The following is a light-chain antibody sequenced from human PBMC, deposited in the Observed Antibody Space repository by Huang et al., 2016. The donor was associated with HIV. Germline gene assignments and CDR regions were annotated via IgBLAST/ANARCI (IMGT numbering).Light chain of an antibody. V-gene: IGKV3D-11*02. CDR1: QSVSSY. CDR2: DAS. Sequence: DIVLTQSPATLSLSPRERATLSCRASQSVSSYLAWYQQKPGQAPRLLIYDASNRATGIPARFSGSGPGTDFTLTISSLEPEDFAVYYCRQRSNWLTFGGGTKVEIK. J-gene: IGKJ4*01. CDR3: RQRSNWLT.